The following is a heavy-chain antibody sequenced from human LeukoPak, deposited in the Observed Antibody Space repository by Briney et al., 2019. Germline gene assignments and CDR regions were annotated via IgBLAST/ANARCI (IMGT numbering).Heavy chain of an antibody. CDR3: ARLSSWSYYFDY. CDR1: GFSISVGYY. V-gene: IGHV4-38-2*02. Sequence: PSETLSLTCTVSGFSISVGYYWGWIRQPPGKGLERIGSIYHSGSTYYNPSLQSQVTISLDRSKNQFSLKLTSLTAADTAVYYCARLSSWSYYFDYWGQGTLVTVSS. CDR2: IYHSGST. J-gene: IGHJ4*02. D-gene: IGHD6-13*01.